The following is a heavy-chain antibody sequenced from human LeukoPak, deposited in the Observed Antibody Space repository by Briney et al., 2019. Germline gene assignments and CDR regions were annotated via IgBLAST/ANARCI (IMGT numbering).Heavy chain of an antibody. CDR3: ARTTEDCSSTSCYQYWFDP. J-gene: IGHJ5*02. CDR1: GYSISSGYY. CDR2: IYYSGST. V-gene: IGHV4-61*01. D-gene: IGHD2-2*01. Sequence: PSETLSLTCTVSGYSISSGYYWGWIRQPPGKGLEWIGYIYYSGSTNYNPSLKSRVTISVDTSKKQFSLKLNSVTAADTAVYYCARTTEDCSSTSCYQYWFDPWGQGTLVTVSS.